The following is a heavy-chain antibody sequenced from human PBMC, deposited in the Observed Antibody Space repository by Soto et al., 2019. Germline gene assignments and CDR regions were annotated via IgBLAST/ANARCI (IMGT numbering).Heavy chain of an antibody. CDR1: GGTFSTSA. V-gene: IGHV1-69*12. D-gene: IGHD2-2*01. J-gene: IGHJ6*02. CDR3: ARDNARPQLGGNYYYILDV. CDR2: IMPIFRTP. Sequence: QVQLEQSGAEVKKPGSSVKVSCKASGGTFSTSAISWVRQAPGQGLEWMGGIMPIFRTPDYAQKFQGRVTVSADESTSTAYMELSGLRSDDTAVYYCARDNARPQLGGNYYYILDVWGPGTTITVSS.